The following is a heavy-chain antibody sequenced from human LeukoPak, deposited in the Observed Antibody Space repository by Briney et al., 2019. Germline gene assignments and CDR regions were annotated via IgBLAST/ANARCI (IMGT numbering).Heavy chain of an antibody. V-gene: IGHV4-59*01. CDR2: IYYSGCT. CDR1: LGSISPYY. CDR3: ARGGGSGRGNWFDP. Sequence: SETLSLTRTVSLGSISPYYWNWIRQPPWKGLEWIGYIYYSGCTNYNPSLQSQVPISVVPCKSQFSLKLSSATAADTAVYYCARGGGSGRGNWFDPWGQGSLVIVSS. D-gene: IGHD3-10*01. J-gene: IGHJ5*02.